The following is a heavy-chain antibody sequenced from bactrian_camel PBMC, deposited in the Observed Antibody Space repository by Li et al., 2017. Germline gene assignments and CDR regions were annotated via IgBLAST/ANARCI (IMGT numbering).Heavy chain of an antibody. CDR2: IASGGST. J-gene: IGHJ4*01. CDR1: GYTYCSYD. D-gene: IGHD2*01. V-gene: IGHV3S53*01. Sequence: VQLVESGGGSVQAGGSLRLSCAVSGYTYCSYDMIWYRQAPGKEREFVSGIASGGSTSYADSVKGRFTISQDNGKNTVILQMNSLKPEDTAMYYCAKANEYVERYCGSSYDACFRPRGQGTQVTVS.